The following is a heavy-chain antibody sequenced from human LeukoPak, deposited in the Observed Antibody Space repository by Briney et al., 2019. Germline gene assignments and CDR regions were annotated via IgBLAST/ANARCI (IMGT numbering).Heavy chain of an antibody. CDR2: IYYTGNN. CDR3: ARRAAMTTSYFDS. D-gene: IGHD5-18*01. J-gene: IGHJ4*02. V-gene: IGHV4-59*08. CDR1: GGSISSYY. Sequence: SETLSLTCTVFGGSISSYYWSWIRQPPGKGLEWMGYIYYTGNNNYIPSLKSRHTISVDTSKSQFALKLSSVTAADTAVYYYARRAAMTTSYFDSWGQGILVTVSS.